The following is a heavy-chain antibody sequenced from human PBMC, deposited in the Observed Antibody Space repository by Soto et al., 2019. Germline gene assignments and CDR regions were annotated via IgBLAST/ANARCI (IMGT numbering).Heavy chain of an antibody. CDR1: GGSFSGYY. V-gene: IGHV4-34*01. Sequence: QGQLQQWGAGLLKPSETLSLTCAVYGGSFSGYYWSWIRQPPGKGLEWIGEINHSGSTNYNPSLKSRLPISVDTSKNQFSLKLSAVTAADTAVYYCARWGIAAAGTRRYYYYGMDVWGQGTTVTVSS. D-gene: IGHD6-13*01. CDR2: INHSGST. J-gene: IGHJ6*02. CDR3: ARWGIAAAGTRRYYYYGMDV.